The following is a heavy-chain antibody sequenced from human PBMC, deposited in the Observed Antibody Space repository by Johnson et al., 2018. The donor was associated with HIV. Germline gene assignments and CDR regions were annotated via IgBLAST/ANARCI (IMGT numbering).Heavy chain of an antibody. CDR2: ISYDGNNK. Sequence: QEQLVESGGGVVQPGRSLRLSCAASGFTFRSHAMHWVRQAPGKGLEWVAVISYDGNNKFQADSVKGRFTISRDNSKNTFDLQMNSLRAEDTAVYYCARSYSASWNASDIWGQGTMVTVSS. J-gene: IGHJ3*02. D-gene: IGHD4-11*01. V-gene: IGHV3-30-3*01. CDR3: ARSYSASWNASDI. CDR1: GFTFRSHA.